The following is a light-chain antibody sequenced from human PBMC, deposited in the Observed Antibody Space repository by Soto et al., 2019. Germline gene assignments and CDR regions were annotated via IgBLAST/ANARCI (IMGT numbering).Light chain of an antibody. V-gene: IGLV1-44*01. CDR3: AAWDDSLIGAV. J-gene: IGLJ7*01. CDR2: FND. CDR1: KSNIGSNT. Sequence: QSVLTQPPSASGTPGQRVTISCSGSKSNIGSNTVNWYQQLPGTAPKLLIYFNDKRASGVPDRFSGSKSGTSASLAISGLQSEYAADYYCAAWDDSLIGAVFGGGTQLTVL.